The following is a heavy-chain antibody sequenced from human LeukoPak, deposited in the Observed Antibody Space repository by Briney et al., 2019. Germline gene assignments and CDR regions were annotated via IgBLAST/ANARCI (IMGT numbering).Heavy chain of an antibody. CDR1: GFTVSSNY. CDR2: NYSGGST. Sequence: GGSLRLSCAASGFTVSSNYMSWVRQAPGKGVEWVSVNYSGGSTHNADSVKGRFTISRDNSKNTLYLQTNSLRARHTAIYYCAKDSYASGRPLHTFDVGGQGTMVTVSS. D-gene: IGHD3-10*01. V-gene: IGHV3-53*01. J-gene: IGHJ3*01. CDR3: AKDSYASGRPLHTFDV.